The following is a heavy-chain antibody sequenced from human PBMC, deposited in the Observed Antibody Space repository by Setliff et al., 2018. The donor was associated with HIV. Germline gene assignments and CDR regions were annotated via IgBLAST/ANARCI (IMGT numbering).Heavy chain of an antibody. CDR3: ASGGYNFWSGYPNAFDI. CDR2: INAGNGNT. Sequence: ASVKVSCKASGYTFTSYAMHWVRQAPGQRLEWMGWINAGNGNTKYSQKFQGRVTITRDTSASTAYMELSSLRSEDAAVYYCASGGYNFWSGYPNAFDIWGQGTMVTVSS. CDR1: GYTFTSYA. D-gene: IGHD3-3*01. V-gene: IGHV1-3*01. J-gene: IGHJ3*02.